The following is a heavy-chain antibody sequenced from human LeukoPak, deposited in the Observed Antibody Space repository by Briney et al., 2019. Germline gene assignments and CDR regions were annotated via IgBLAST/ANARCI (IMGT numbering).Heavy chain of an antibody. CDR1: GYTFTGYY. CDR2: INPNSGGT. J-gene: IGHJ4*02. V-gene: IGHV1-2*04. Sequence: GSSVKVSCKASGYTFTGYYMHWVRQAPGQGLEWMGWINPNSGGTNYAQNFQGWVTMTRDTSISTVYMELSRLRSDDTAVYYCARERSVYFDYWGQGTLVTVSS. CDR3: ARERSVYFDY.